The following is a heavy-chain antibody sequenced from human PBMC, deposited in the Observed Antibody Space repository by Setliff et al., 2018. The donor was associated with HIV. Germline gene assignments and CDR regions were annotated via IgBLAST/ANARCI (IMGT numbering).Heavy chain of an antibody. CDR3: ARDLKRPNSNFWGGYPIPFDS. Sequence: ASVKVSCKTSGHPFSNYDIIWVRQAPGQGLELMGWINTNTGNPTYAQGFTGRFVFSLDTSVSTAYLQISSLKAEDTAVYFCARDLKRPNSNFWGGYPIPFDSWGQGTLVTVSS. CDR1: GHPFSNYD. J-gene: IGHJ4*02. D-gene: IGHD3-3*01. CDR2: INTNTGNP. V-gene: IGHV7-4-1*02.